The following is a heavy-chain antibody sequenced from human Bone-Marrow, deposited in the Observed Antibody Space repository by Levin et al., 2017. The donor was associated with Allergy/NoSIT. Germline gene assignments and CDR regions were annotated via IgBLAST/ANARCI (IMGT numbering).Heavy chain of an antibody. CDR3: ARNKPGIVGSSEPFDI. CDR2: IVPFYGRA. J-gene: IGHJ3*02. D-gene: IGHD1-26*01. V-gene: IGHV1-69*13. Sequence: SVKVSCKASGGTDSTAGITWVPQAPGQGLEWMGEIVPFYGRATYSQKFRDRVTITAHPSTSTVYMDLSSLRSEDTAMYYCARNKPGIVGSSEPFDIWGQGTMVTVSA. CDR1: GGTDSTAG.